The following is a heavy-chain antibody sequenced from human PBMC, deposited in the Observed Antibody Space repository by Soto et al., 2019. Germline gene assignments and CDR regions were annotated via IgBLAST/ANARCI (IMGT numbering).Heavy chain of an antibody. D-gene: IGHD1-26*01. CDR2: IYHSGST. CDR3: AILLYGSTQYFQH. Sequence: QVQLQESGPGLVKPSGTLSLTCAVSGGSISSSNWWSWVRQPPGKGLEWIGEIYHSGSTNYNPSLKSRIAISVDKSKNQFSLKLGSVTAADTAVYYWAILLYGSTQYFQHWGQGTLVTVSS. J-gene: IGHJ1*01. CDR1: GGSISSSNW. V-gene: IGHV4-4*02.